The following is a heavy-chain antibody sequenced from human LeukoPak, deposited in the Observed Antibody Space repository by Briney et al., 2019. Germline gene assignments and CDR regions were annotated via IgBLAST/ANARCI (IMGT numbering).Heavy chain of an antibody. D-gene: IGHD6-6*01. Sequence: GGSLRLSCAASGFTFSSYNMNWVRQAPGKGLEWVSSITSSSTYIYYADSVKGRFTISRDNARNSLYLQMNSLRAEDTAVYYCARDLIAARPIDYWGQGTLVTVSS. CDR3: ARDLIAARPIDY. V-gene: IGHV3-21*01. CDR1: GFTFSSYN. CDR2: ITSSSTYI. J-gene: IGHJ4*02.